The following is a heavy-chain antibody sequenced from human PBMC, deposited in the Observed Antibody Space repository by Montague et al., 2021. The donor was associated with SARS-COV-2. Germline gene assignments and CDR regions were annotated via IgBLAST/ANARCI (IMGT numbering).Heavy chain of an antibody. J-gene: IGHJ4*02. CDR1: DESFSDYS. V-gene: IGHV4-34*01. D-gene: IGHD3-22*01. CDR2: INHRGST. CDR3: ARGRQPINMVVVVVTGGEYYLDF. Sequence: SETLSLTCAVYDESFSDYSWTWIRQPPGKGLEWIGEINHRGSTNYNPSLKSRVTISVDTSKNQFSLKMTSVTAADTAVYYCARGRQPINMVVVVVTGGEYYLDFWGQGTLVTVSS.